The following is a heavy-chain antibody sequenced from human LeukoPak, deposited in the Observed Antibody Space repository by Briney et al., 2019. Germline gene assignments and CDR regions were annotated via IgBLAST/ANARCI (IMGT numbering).Heavy chain of an antibody. CDR1: GYTFTGYY. J-gene: IGHJ4*02. V-gene: IGHV1-2*02. CDR2: INPNSGGT. CDR3: ARTGYSSTYRFTGDY. Sequence: ASVKVSCKASGYTFTGYYMYWVRQAPGQGLEWMGWINPNSGGTNYAQKFQGRVTMTRDMSISTAYMELSRLRSDDTAVYYCARTGYSSTYRFTGDYWGQGTLVTVSS. D-gene: IGHD6-13*01.